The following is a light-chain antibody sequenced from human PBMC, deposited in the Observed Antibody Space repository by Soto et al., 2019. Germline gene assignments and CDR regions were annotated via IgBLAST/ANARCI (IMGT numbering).Light chain of an antibody. CDR2: TAS. V-gene: IGKV1-39*01. CDR1: QSLSSY. J-gene: IGKJ2*01. CDR3: QQSYTTPYT. Sequence: DIQMTQSPSSLSASVGDTVTITCRASQSLSSYLNWYQHKPGKAPKVLIYTASNLQSGVPSRFTGSGSGTDFILTISSLQPEDFATYFCQQSYTTPYTFGQGTKVESK.